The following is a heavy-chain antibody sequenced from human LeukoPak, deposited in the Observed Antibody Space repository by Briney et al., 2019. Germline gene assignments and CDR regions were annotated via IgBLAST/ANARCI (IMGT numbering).Heavy chain of an antibody. D-gene: IGHD2-2*01. CDR3: ARISLGYCSSTSCYAIDY. CDR1: GGSFSGYY. V-gene: IGHV4-34*01. Sequence: SETLSLTCAVYGGSFSGYYWSWIRQPPGKGLEWIGEINHSGSTNYNPSLKSRVTISVDTSKNQFSLKLSSVTAADTAVYYCARISLGYCSSTSCYAIDYWGQGTLVTVSS. J-gene: IGHJ4*02. CDR2: INHSGST.